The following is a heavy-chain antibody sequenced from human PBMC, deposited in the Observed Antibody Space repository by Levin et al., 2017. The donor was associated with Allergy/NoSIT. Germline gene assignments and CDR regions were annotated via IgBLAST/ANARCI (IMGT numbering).Heavy chain of an antibody. CDR1: GFTFSSYA. CDR3: AKDNYCSGGSCYSNWFDP. V-gene: IGHV3-23*01. CDR2: ISGSGGST. D-gene: IGHD2-15*01. J-gene: IGHJ5*02. Sequence: GGSLRLSCAASGFTFSSYAMSWVRQAPGKGLEWVSAISGSGGSTYYADSVKGRFTISRDNSKNTLYLQMNSLRAEDTAVYYCAKDNYCSGGSCYSNWFDPWGQGTLVTVSS.